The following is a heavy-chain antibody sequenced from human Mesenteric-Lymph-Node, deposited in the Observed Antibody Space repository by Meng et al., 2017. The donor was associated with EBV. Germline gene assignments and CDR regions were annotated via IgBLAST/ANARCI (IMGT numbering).Heavy chain of an antibody. CDR2: VYWDDDK. J-gene: IGHJ4*02. CDR1: GFSLSTRGGL. Sequence: QVTLKCSVPTLVKPTQTVALTCTFSGFSLSTRGGLVGWIRQPPGQALEWLALVYWDDDKRYSPSLKSRLSITKNTSKNQVVLTMADMDPVDTGTYYCAGWSARLEYWGPGTLVTVSS. CDR3: AGWSARLEY. V-gene: IGHV2-5*02. D-gene: IGHD3-3*01.